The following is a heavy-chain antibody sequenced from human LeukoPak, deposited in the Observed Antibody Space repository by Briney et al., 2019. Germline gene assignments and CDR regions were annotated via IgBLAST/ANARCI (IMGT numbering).Heavy chain of an antibody. J-gene: IGHJ4*02. Sequence: ASVKVSCKASGYTFTGYYMHWVRQAPGQGLEWMGRINPNSGGTNYAQKFQGRVTMTRDTSISTAYMELSRLRSDDTAVYYCARDDRGWASSGYLDWGQGTLVTVSS. CDR3: ARDDRGWASSGYLD. D-gene: IGHD3-22*01. CDR2: INPNSGGT. CDR1: GYTFTGYY. V-gene: IGHV1-2*06.